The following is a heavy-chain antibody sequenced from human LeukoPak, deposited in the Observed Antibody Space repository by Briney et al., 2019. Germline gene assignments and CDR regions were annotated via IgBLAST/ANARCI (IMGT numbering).Heavy chain of an antibody. CDR2: IYYSGST. Sequence: PSETLSLTCTVSGGSISSYYWSWIRQHPGKGLEWIGYIYYSGSTYYNPSLKSRVTISVDTSKNQFSLKLSSVTAADTAVYYCAREVLWFGDYWYFDLWGRGTLVTVSS. CDR1: GGSISSYY. J-gene: IGHJ2*01. CDR3: AREVLWFGDYWYFDL. D-gene: IGHD3-10*01. V-gene: IGHV4-59*06.